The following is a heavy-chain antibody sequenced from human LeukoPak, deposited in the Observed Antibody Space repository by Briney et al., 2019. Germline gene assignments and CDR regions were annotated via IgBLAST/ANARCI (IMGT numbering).Heavy chain of an antibody. Sequence: GRSLRLSCAASGFTFSSYGMHWVRQAPGKGLEWVAVIWYDGSNKYYADSVKGRFTISRDNSKNTLYLQMNSLRAEDTAVYYCARDFGGFGEFPTNFDYWGQGTLVTVSS. J-gene: IGHJ4*02. V-gene: IGHV3-33*01. CDR2: IWYDGSNK. CDR3: ARDFGGFGEFPTNFDY. D-gene: IGHD3-10*01. CDR1: GFTFSSYG.